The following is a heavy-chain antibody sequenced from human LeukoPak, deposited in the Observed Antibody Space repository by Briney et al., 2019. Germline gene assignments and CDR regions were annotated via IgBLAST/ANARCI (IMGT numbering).Heavy chain of an antibody. D-gene: IGHD6-19*01. CDR2: ISYDGSNK. CDR3: ARLRAGPNWFDP. CDR1: GFTFSSYA. J-gene: IGHJ5*02. Sequence: GRFLRLSCAASGFTFSSYAMHWVRQAPGKGLEWVAVISYDGSNKYYADSVKGRFTISRDNSKNTLYLQMNSLRAEDTAVYYCARLRAGPNWFDPWGQGTLVTVSS. V-gene: IGHV3-30*04.